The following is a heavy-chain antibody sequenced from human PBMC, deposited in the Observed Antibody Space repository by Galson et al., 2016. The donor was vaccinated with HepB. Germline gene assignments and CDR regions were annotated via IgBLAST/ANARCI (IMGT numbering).Heavy chain of an antibody. J-gene: IGHJ3*02. Sequence: PALVKPTQTLTLTCSFSGFSLTTNGVGVGWIRQPPGKALEWLALIYWDDDKRYSPSLKSRLTITQDTSENQVVLILANMDPVDAATYYCSHIEKYSYASNAFDIWGRGTMVTVYS. CDR2: IYWDDDK. V-gene: IGHV2-5*02. CDR3: SHIEKYSYASNAFDI. CDR1: GFSLTTNGVG. D-gene: IGHD5-18*01.